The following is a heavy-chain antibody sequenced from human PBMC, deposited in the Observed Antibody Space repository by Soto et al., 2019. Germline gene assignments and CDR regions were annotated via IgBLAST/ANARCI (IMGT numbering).Heavy chain of an antibody. Sequence: PGESRKISSKASGYSFTSYWSGWVRQMPGKGLEWMGIIYPGDSEIRYSPSFQGQVTISADKSTSTAYLQWNSLKASDTAMYYCARLQGSIAAADYGMDVWGQGTTVTVSS. D-gene: IGHD6-13*01. V-gene: IGHV5-51*01. CDR3: ARLQGSIAAADYGMDV. CDR1: GYSFTSYW. J-gene: IGHJ6*02. CDR2: IYPGDSEI.